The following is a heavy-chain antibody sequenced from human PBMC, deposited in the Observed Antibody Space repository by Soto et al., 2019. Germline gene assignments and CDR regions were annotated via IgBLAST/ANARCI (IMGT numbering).Heavy chain of an antibody. D-gene: IGHD3-22*01. CDR1: GLSFSSYG. V-gene: IGHV3-33*01. CDR2: IWYDGSNK. CDR3: ARDDYDSSGYYYTHYYYYGMDV. Sequence: GGPLRPSCAASGLSFSSYGMHWVRQAPGKGLEWVAVIWYDGSNKYYADSVKGRFTISRDNSKNTLYLQMNSLRAEDTAVYYCARDDYDSSGYYYTHYYYYGMDVWGQGTTVTVSS. J-gene: IGHJ6*02.